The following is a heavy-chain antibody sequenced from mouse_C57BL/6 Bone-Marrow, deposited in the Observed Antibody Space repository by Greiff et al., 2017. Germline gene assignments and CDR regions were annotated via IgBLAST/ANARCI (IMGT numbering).Heavy chain of an antibody. CDR2: IDPENGDT. J-gene: IGHJ1*03. CDR1: GYTFTNYW. V-gene: IGHV14-4*01. Sequence: VHVKQPGAELVKPGASVKLSCKASGYTFTNYWMHWVKQRPEQGLEWIGWIDPENGDTEYASKFQGKATITADTSSNTAYLQLSSLTSEDTAVYYCTTEGWYFDVWGTGTTVTVSS. CDR3: TTEGWYFDV.